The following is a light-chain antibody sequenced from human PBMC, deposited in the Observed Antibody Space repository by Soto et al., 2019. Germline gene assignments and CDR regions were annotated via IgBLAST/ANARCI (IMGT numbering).Light chain of an antibody. CDR2: EVS. J-gene: IGLJ2*01. Sequence: QSALTQPPSASGSPGQSVAISCTGTSSDVGGYNYVSWYQQHPGRAPKLMIYEVSKRPSGVPDRFSGSKFGNTASLTVSGLQAEDEADYYCSSYARNRDVLFGGGTKLTVL. CDR1: SSDVGGYNY. V-gene: IGLV2-8*01. CDR3: SSYARNRDVL.